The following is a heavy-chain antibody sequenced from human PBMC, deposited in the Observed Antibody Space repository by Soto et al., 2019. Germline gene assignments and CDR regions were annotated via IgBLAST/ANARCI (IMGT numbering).Heavy chain of an antibody. V-gene: IGHV5-51*01. J-gene: IGHJ4*02. CDR3: ARHTWSTGSPAAFDY. Sequence: WESLTISSTCSGDSFTRYWIGWVRQMPGKGLEWMGIIYPGDSDTRYSPSFQGQVTISADKSISTAYLQWSSLKASDTAMYYCARHTWSTGSPAAFDYWGQGTLVTV. CDR2: IYPGDSDT. D-gene: IGHD1-1*01. CDR1: GDSFTRYW.